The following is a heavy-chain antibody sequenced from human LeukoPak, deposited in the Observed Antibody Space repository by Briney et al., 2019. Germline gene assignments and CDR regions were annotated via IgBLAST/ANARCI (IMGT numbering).Heavy chain of an antibody. Sequence: GGSLRLSCTVSGFTVSSNSMSWVRQAPGKGLEWVSFIYSGGSTHYSDSVKGRFTISRDNAMNSLYLQMNSLRAEDTALYYCAKAKSVTRAFDIWGQGTMVTVSS. CDR2: IYSGGST. CDR3: AKAKSVTRAFDI. V-gene: IGHV3-53*05. J-gene: IGHJ3*02. CDR1: GFTVSSNS. D-gene: IGHD2-21*02.